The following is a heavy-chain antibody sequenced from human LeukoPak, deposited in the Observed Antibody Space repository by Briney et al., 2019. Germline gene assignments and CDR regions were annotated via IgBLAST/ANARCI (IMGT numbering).Heavy chain of an antibody. Sequence: SVKVSCKASGYTFTGYYMHWVRQAPGQGLEWMGRIIPILGIANYAQKFQGRVTITADKSTSTAYMELSSLRSEDTAVYYCARLDGYNPDYWGQGTLVTVSS. CDR3: ARLDGYNPDY. D-gene: IGHD5-24*01. J-gene: IGHJ4*02. CDR2: IIPILGIA. CDR1: GYTFTGYY. V-gene: IGHV1-69*02.